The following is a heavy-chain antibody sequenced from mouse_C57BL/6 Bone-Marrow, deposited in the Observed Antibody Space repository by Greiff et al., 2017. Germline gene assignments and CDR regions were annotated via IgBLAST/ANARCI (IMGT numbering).Heavy chain of an antibody. D-gene: IGHD2-13*01. J-gene: IGHJ1*03. Sequence: QVQLKEPGAELVRPGTSVKLSCKASGYTFTSYWMHWVTQRPGQGLEWIGVIDPSDSYTNYNQKFKGKATLTVDPSSSPAYMQLSSLTSEDSAVYYGAEEYYSDYVDWYVDVWGTGTTVTVSS. V-gene: IGHV1-59*01. CDR1: GYTFTSYW. CDR3: AEEYYSDYVDWYVDV. CDR2: IDPSDSYT.